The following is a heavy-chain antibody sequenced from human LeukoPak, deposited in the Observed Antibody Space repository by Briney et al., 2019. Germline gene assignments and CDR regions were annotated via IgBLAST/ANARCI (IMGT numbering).Heavy chain of an antibody. Sequence: PGGSLKLSCAASGFTFSGSAIHWVRQASGKGLEWVGRIRNKGNNYATAYGTSVKGRLNISRIDSKNTAYLQMNSLKIEDTAVYYCAVYRGSGPGGDDSFDIWGQGTVVTVSS. CDR1: GFTFSGSA. J-gene: IGHJ3*02. D-gene: IGHD3-10*01. CDR2: IRNKGNNYAT. V-gene: IGHV3-73*01. CDR3: AVYRGSGPGGDDSFDI.